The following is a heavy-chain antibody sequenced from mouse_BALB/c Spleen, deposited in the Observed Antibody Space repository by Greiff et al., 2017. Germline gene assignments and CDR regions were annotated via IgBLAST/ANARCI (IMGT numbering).Heavy chain of an antibody. J-gene: IGHJ2*01. V-gene: IGHV5-6*02. CDR3: ARRGYEYYFDY. CDR1: GFTFSSYG. CDR2: ISSGGSYT. D-gene: IGHD2-14*01. Sequence: DVKLVESGGDLVKPGGSLKLSCAASGFTFSSYGMSWVRQTPDKRLEWVATISSGGSYTYYPDSVKGRFTISRDNAKNTLYLQMSSLKSEDTAMYYCARRGYEYYFDYWGQGTTLTVSS.